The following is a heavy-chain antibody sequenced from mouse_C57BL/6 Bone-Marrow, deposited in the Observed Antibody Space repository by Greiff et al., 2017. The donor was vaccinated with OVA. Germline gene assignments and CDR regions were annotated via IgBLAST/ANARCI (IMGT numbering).Heavy chain of an antibody. V-gene: IGHV3-6*01. D-gene: IGHD2-14*01. CDR3: ARDDYYRRYFDY. Sequence: ESGPGLVKPSQSLSLTCSVTGYSITSGYYWNWIRQFPGNKLEWMGYISYDGSNNYNPSLKNRISITRDTSKNQFFLKLNSVTTEDTATYYCARDDYYRRYFDYWGQGTTLTVSS. J-gene: IGHJ2*01. CDR1: GYSITSGYY. CDR2: ISYDGSN.